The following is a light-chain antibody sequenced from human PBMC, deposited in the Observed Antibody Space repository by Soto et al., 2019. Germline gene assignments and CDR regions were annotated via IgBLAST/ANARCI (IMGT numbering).Light chain of an antibody. CDR2: AAS. V-gene: IGKV1-39*01. CDR1: QSMNSY. J-gene: IGKJ3*01. Sequence: DIQMTQSPSSLSASVGDRVTITCRASQSMNSYLNWYQQKPGKAPKLLIYAASSLQSGVPSRFSGSGSGTDFTLTISSLQPEDFATYYCQQSYSTLFTFGPGTKVDIK. CDR3: QQSYSTLFT.